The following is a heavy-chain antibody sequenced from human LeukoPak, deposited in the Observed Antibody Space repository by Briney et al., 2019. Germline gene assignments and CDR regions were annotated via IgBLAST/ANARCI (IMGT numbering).Heavy chain of an antibody. J-gene: IGHJ4*02. D-gene: IGHD3-10*01. CDR1: GGSFSGYY. V-gene: IGHV4-34*01. CDR2: INHSGST. CDR3: ARDRELGY. Sequence: SETLSLTCAVYGGSFSGYYWSWIRQPPGKGLEWIGEINHSGSTNYNPSLKSRVTISVDTSKNQFSLKLSSVTAADTAVYYCARDRELGYWGQGTLVTVSS.